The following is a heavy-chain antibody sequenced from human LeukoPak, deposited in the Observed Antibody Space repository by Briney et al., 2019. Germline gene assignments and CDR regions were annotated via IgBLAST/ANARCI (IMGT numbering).Heavy chain of an antibody. V-gene: IGHV1-2*06. CDR1: GYTFTVYY. CDR2: INPNSGGT. CDR3: AREAGGTWGATDY. Sequence: ASVTVSFTASGYTFTVYYMHWVRQAPGQGLEWMGRINPNSGGTNYAQKFQGRVAMTRDTSISTAYMELSRLRFDDTAVYYCAREAGGTWGATDYWGQGTLVTVSS. J-gene: IGHJ4*02. D-gene: IGHD1-26*01.